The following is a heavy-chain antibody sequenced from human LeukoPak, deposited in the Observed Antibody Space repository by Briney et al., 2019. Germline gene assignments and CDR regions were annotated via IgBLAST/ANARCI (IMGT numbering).Heavy chain of an antibody. J-gene: IGHJ3*02. D-gene: IGHD3-22*01. CDR2: ITDSGSDT. Sequence: GGSLRLSCAGSGFTFSSYAMIWVRQAPGKGLEWISAITDSGSDTFHADSVKGRFTISRDNSKNTLYLQMNSLRAEDTAVYYCAKDNLDYYDSSGYLDAFDIWGQGTMVTVSS. CDR3: AKDNLDYYDSSGYLDAFDI. V-gene: IGHV3-23*01. CDR1: GFTFSSYA.